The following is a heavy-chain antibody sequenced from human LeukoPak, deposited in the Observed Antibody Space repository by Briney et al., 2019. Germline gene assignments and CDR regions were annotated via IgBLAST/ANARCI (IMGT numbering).Heavy chain of an antibody. V-gene: IGHV4-39*07. Sequence: SETLSLTCTVSGGSIGSGDYWWDWIRQPPGRGLEWIGSIYNSGSTYYNPSLKSRVTMSIDTSKNQFSLRLSSVTAADTAVYYCLREGYCSGGACYGDGTSWGQGTLVIVSS. CDR1: GGSIGSGDYW. D-gene: IGHD2-15*01. J-gene: IGHJ4*02. CDR3: LREGYCSGGACYGDGTS. CDR2: IYNSGST.